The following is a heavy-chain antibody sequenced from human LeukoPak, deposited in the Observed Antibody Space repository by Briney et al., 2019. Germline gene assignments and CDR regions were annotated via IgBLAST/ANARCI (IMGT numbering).Heavy chain of an antibody. CDR3: AKKEEQWLNDY. J-gene: IGHJ4*02. V-gene: IGHV3-23*01. CDR1: GLTFSSYA. Sequence: RAGGSLRLSCAASGLTFSSYAMSWVRQAPGRGQEWVSGISGSGGGTYYADSVKGRFTISRDNSKNTLYLQMNSLRAEDTAIYYCAKKEEQWLNDYWGQGTLVTVSS. D-gene: IGHD6-19*01. CDR2: ISGSGGGT.